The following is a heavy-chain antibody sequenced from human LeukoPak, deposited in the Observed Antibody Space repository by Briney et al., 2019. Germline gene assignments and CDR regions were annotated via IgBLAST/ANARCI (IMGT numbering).Heavy chain of an antibody. D-gene: IGHD6-13*01. CDR3: VGLSDDGTSWFLYFHH. V-gene: IGHV3-23*01. CDR1: AFTFSSFD. Sequence: GGSLRLSCAASAFTFSSFDMTWARQAPGKGLEWVSGIRSNAASTDYADSVKGRFTISRDNSKNTLSLQMNSLRMEDTAVYYCVGLSDDGTSWFLYFHHWGQGTLVTVSS. J-gene: IGHJ1*01. CDR2: IRSNAAST.